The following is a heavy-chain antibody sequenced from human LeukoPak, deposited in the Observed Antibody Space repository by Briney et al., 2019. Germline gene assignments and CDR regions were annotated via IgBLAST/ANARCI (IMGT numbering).Heavy chain of an antibody. J-gene: IGHJ5*02. CDR3: XXXXXXXPXWFDP. CDR1: GGSISSGGYS. Sequence: SETLSLTCTVSGGSISSGGYSWSWIRQPPGKGLEWIGYIYHSGSTYYNPSLKSRVTISVDRSKNQFSLKLSSVTAADTAVYXXXXXXXXXPXWFDPWGQGTLVTVSS. V-gene: IGHV4-30-2*01. CDR2: IYHSGST.